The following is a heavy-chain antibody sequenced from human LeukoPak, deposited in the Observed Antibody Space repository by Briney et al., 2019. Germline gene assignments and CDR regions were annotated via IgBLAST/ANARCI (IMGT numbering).Heavy chain of an antibody. CDR1: GGTFSSYA. CDR3: ARHSSSTSVKRYYYYYMDV. CDR2: IIPIFGTA. V-gene: IGHV1-69*05. Sequence: ASVKVSCKASGGTFSSYAISWVRQAPGQGLEWMGGIIPIFGTANYAQKFQGRVTITTDESTSTAYMELSSLRSEDTAVYYCARHSSSTSVKRYYYYYMDVWGKGTTVTVSS. J-gene: IGHJ6*03. D-gene: IGHD2-2*01.